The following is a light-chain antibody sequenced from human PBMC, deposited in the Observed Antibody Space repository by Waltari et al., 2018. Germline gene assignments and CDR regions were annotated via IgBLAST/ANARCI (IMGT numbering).Light chain of an antibody. CDR3: QSYDTSLSVV. V-gene: IGLV1-40*01. CDR1: GSNIGAGYD. Sequence: QSVLTQPPSVSGAPAQRVTISCTGSGSNIGAGYDVHWYQQLPRAAPKLLIYGSTSRPLGVPARFFGSTSGTSASLAITGLQAEDEADYYWQSYDTSLSVVFGGGTKLTVL. J-gene: IGLJ3*02. CDR2: GST.